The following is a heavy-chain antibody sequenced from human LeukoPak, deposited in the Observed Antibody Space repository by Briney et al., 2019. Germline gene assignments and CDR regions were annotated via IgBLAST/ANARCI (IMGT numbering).Heavy chain of an antibody. CDR1: GYSISSGYY. V-gene: IGHV4-38-2*02. CDR3: ARDSYPSIPSIPQPLRLSKSAFDI. J-gene: IGHJ3*02. Sequence: NPSETLSLTCAVSGYSISSGYYWGWIRQPPGKGLEWIGSIYHSGSTYYNPSLKSRVTISVDTSKNQFSLKLSSVTAADTAVYYCARDSYPSIPSIPQPLRLSKSAFDIWGQGTMVTVSS. CDR2: IYHSGST. D-gene: IGHD2-2*02.